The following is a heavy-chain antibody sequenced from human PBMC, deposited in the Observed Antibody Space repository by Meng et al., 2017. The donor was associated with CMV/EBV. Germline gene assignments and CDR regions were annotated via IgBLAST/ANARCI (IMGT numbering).Heavy chain of an antibody. J-gene: IGHJ4*02. CDR2: IYHTGST. V-gene: IGHV4-30-4*01. CDR3: ATVVRGSGTYYKRFDS. CDR1: GGSVSSRDYY. Sequence: SETLSLTCSVSGGSVSSRDYYWSWIRQPPGKGLEWIGYIYHTGSTYNRPSLKSRVTMSIDTSKNQFSLKLRSVTAADTAVYYCATVVRGSGTYYKRFDSWGQGNLVTVS. D-gene: IGHD3-10*01.